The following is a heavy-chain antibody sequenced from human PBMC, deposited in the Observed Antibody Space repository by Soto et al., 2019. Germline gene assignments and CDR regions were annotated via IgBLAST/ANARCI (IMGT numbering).Heavy chain of an antibody. CDR2: INHSGST. D-gene: IGHD6-6*01. V-gene: IGHV4-34*01. CDR1: GGSFSGYY. Sequence: QVQLQQWGAGLLKPSETLSLTCAVYGGSFSGYYWSWIRQPPGKGLEWIGEINHSGSTNYNPSLKSRVTISVDTSKNQFSQKLSSVPAAGTAVYYCARGSAYSSSSDFDYRGQGTLVTVSS. CDR3: ARGSAYSSSSDFDY. J-gene: IGHJ4*02.